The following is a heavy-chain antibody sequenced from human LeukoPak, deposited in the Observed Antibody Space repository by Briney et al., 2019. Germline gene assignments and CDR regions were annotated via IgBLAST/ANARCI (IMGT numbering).Heavy chain of an antibody. CDR2: IYTSGST. CDR1: GGSISSGSYY. Sequence: SQTLSLTCTVSGGSISSGSYYWSWIRQPAGKGLEWIGHIYTSGSTNYNPSLKSRVTISVDTSKNQFSLKLSSVTAADTAVYYCASTLPTGAFDYWGQGTLVTVSS. D-gene: IGHD1-26*01. V-gene: IGHV4-61*09. CDR3: ASTLPTGAFDY. J-gene: IGHJ4*02.